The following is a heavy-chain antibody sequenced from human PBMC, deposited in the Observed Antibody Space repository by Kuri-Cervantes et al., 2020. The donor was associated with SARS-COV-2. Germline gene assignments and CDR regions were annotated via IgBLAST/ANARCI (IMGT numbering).Heavy chain of an antibody. Sequence: GESLKISCAASGFTFSSYAMSWVRQAPGKGLEWVSAISGSGGSTYYADSVKGRFTISRDNSKNTLYLQMNSLRAEDTAVYYCARELLGIQSSGSYYMDVWGKGTTVTVSS. CDR3: ARELLGIQSSGSYYMDV. CDR2: ISGSGGST. CDR1: GFTFSSYA. D-gene: IGHD3-10*01. V-gene: IGHV3-23*01. J-gene: IGHJ6*03.